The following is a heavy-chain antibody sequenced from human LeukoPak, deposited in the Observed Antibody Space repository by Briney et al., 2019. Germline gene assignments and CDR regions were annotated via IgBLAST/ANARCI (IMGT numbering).Heavy chain of an antibody. V-gene: IGHV3-53*01. J-gene: IGHJ3*02. D-gene: IGHD3-10*01. CDR1: GFTVSSNY. Sequence: GGSLRLSCAASGFTVSSNYMNWVRQAPGTGLEWVSVIYSGGNTYYTDSVKGRFTISRDNSKNTLYLQMNSLRAEDTAVYYCARTTVRGIIFTYAFDIWGQGTMVTVSS. CDR2: IYSGGNT. CDR3: ARTTVRGIIFTYAFDI.